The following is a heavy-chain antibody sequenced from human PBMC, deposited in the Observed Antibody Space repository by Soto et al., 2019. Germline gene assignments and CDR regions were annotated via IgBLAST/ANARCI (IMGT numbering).Heavy chain of an antibody. CDR3: ARDMTRTVVPYGDF. J-gene: IGHJ4*02. D-gene: IGHD1-7*01. CDR2: IIPISGAA. Sequence: SVKFSCKSSGVTFSNYVVNWVRQAPGQGLEWMGRIIPISGAANYAQKFQGRVTITADKSTSTSYMELSSLRSEDTAVYYCARDMTRTVVPYGDFWGRGTRVTVSA. V-gene: IGHV1-69*06. CDR1: GVTFSNYV.